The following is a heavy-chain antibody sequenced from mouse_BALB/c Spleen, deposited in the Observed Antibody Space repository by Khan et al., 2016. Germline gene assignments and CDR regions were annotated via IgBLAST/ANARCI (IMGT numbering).Heavy chain of an antibody. Sequence: EVQLQESGPGLVKPSQSLSLTCSVTGYSITSGYYWNWIRQFPGNNLEWMGYISYDGSNNYNPSLKNRISIARDTSTHQFFLKLNSVTTKDTATYDCATLRGVDAMDYWGQGTSVTVSS. CDR3: ATLRGVDAMDY. V-gene: IGHV3-6*02. D-gene: IGHD2-4*01. CDR2: ISYDGSN. CDR1: GYSITSGYY. J-gene: IGHJ4*01.